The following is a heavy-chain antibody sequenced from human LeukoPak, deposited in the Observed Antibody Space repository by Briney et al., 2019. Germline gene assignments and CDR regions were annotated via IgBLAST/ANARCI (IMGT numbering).Heavy chain of an antibody. D-gene: IGHD1-26*01. CDR1: GFTFSSYW. Sequence: GGSLRLSCAASGFTFSSYWLTWVRQAPGKGLEWVANIKQDGSEKYYVDSVEGRFTISRDNAKNSLYLQMNSLRAEDTAVYYCARARGSYGYFFDYWGQGSLVTVSS. V-gene: IGHV3-7*01. CDR3: ARARGSYGYFFDY. CDR2: IKQDGSEK. J-gene: IGHJ4*02.